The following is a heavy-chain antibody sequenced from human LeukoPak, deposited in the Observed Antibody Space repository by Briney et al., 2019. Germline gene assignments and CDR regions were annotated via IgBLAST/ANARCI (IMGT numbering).Heavy chain of an antibody. CDR2: IWYDGSNK. J-gene: IGHJ3*02. CDR3: ARGFTTVTTNTLLDI. V-gene: IGHV3-33*01. D-gene: IGHD4-17*01. Sequence: GGSLRLSCAASGFTFSSYGMHWVRQAPGKGLEWVAVIWYDGSNKYYADSVKGRFTISRDNSKNTLYLQMNSLRAENTAVYYCARGFTTVTTNTLLDIWGQGTMVTVSS. CDR1: GFTFSSYG.